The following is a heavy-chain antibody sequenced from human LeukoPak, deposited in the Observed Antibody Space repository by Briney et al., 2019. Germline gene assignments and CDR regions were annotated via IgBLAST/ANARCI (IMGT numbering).Heavy chain of an antibody. J-gene: IGHJ5*02. Sequence: ASVKVSCKASGYTFTGYYMHWVRQAPGQGLEWMGWINPNSGGTNYAQKFQGRVTLTRDTSISTAYMELSRLRSDDTAVYYCARQASWAGAGGWFDPWGQGTLVTVSS. CDR3: ARQASWAGAGGWFDP. D-gene: IGHD4-23*01. CDR2: INPNSGGT. CDR1: GYTFTGYY. V-gene: IGHV1-2*02.